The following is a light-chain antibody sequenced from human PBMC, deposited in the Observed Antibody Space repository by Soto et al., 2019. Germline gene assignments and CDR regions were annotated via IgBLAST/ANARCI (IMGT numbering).Light chain of an antibody. CDR3: CSYAGSSPPPYV. Sequence: QSVLTQPASVSGSPGQSITISCTGTSSDVGSYNLVSWYQQHPGKAPKLMIYEGSKRPSGVSNRFSGSKSGNTASLTISGLQAEDEADYYCCSYAGSSPPPYVFGTGTKVTVL. CDR1: SSDVGSYNL. CDR2: EGS. J-gene: IGLJ1*01. V-gene: IGLV2-23*01.